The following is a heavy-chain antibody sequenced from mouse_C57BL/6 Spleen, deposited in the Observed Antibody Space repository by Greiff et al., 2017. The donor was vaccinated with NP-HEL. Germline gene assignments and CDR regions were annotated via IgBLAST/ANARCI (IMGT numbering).Heavy chain of an antibody. CDR2: IHPNSGST. CDR3: ARGDDYDDGLFAY. V-gene: IGHV1-64*01. CDR1: GYTFTSYW. D-gene: IGHD2-4*01. Sequence: VQLQQPGAELVKPGASVKLSCKAFGYTFTSYWMHWVKQRPGQGLEWIGMIHPNSGSTNYNEKFKSKATLTVDKSSSTAYMQLSSLTSEDSAVYYCARGDDYDDGLFAYWGQGTLVTVSA. J-gene: IGHJ3*01.